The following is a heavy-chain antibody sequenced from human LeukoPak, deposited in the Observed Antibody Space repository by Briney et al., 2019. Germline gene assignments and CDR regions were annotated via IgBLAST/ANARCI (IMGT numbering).Heavy chain of an antibody. Sequence: GGSLRLSCAASGFTFSSYGMHWVRQAPGKGLEWVAFIRYDGSNKYYADSVKGRFTISRDNSKNTLYLQMNSLRAEDTAVYYCAKDLGYYDSSGYPDYWGQGTLVTVSS. V-gene: IGHV3-30*02. CDR2: IRYDGSNK. D-gene: IGHD3-22*01. CDR1: GFTFSSYG. CDR3: AKDLGYYDSSGYPDY. J-gene: IGHJ4*02.